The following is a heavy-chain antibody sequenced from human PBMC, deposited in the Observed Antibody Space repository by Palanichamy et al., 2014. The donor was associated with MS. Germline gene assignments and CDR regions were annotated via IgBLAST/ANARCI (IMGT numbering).Heavy chain of an antibody. D-gene: IGHD5-12*01. J-gene: IGHJ6*02. CDR2: IYTSGST. Sequence: VQLQESGPGLVKPSQTLSLTCTVSGASVSRGSFYWSWIRQPAGKGLEWIGRIYTSGSTEYNPSLKSRVTISVDTSKNQVSLKLTSVTAADTAVYYCARDRDSGYTYDGMDVWGPGTTVAVSS. CDR1: GASVSRGSFY. CDR3: ARDRDSGYTYDGMDV. V-gene: IGHV4-61*02.